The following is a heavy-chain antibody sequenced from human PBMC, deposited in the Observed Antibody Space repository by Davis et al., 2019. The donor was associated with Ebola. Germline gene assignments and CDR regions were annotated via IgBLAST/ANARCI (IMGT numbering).Heavy chain of an antibody. D-gene: IGHD3-10*01. Sequence: GGSLRLSCAASRFSISMFSMTWVRQAPGKGLEWVANINSDGSQKYYVDSVRGRFTISRDNAKNSMFLQMNSLRAEDTAVYYCAKYASFYYAVGSNWFDPWGQGTLVTVSS. J-gene: IGHJ5*02. CDR2: INSDGSQK. CDR1: RFSISMFS. CDR3: AKYASFYYAVGSNWFDP. V-gene: IGHV3-7*03.